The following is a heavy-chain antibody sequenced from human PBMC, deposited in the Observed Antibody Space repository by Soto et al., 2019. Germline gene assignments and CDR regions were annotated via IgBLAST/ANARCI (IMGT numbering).Heavy chain of an antibody. D-gene: IGHD2-2*01. CDR2: ISGSGGST. CDR1: GFTFSSYA. Sequence: GGSLRLSCAASGFTFSSYAMSWVRQAPGKGLEWVSAISGSGGSTYYADSVKGRFTISRDNSKNTLYLQMNSLRAEDTAVYYCAKEGASSITSEGYYFDYWGQGTLVTVSS. V-gene: IGHV3-23*01. J-gene: IGHJ4*02. CDR3: AKEGASSITSEGYYFDY.